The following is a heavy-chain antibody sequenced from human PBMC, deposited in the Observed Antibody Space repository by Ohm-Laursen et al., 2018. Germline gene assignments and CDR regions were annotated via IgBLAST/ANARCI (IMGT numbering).Heavy chain of an antibody. D-gene: IGHD4-17*01. CDR3: ANSPMTTVTTSY. V-gene: IGHV3-30*18. Sequence: SLRLSCSASGFTFSSYGMHWVRQVPGKGLEWVAVISKDGSNKYSAESVKGRFTISRDNSKNTLYLQMNSLRAEDTAVYYCANSPMTTVTTSYWGQGTLVTVSS. J-gene: IGHJ4*02. CDR2: ISKDGSNK. CDR1: GFTFSSYG.